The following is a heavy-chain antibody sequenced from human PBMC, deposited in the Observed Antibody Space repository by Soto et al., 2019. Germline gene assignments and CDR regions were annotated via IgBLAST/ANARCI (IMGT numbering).Heavy chain of an antibody. D-gene: IGHD1-26*01. CDR2: IYSGGST. CDR1: GFTVSSNY. V-gene: IGHV3-53*01. CDR3: ARDLGTGPIVGATTAYYGMDV. J-gene: IGHJ6*02. Sequence: GGSLRLSCAASGFTVSSNYMSWVRQAPGKGLEWVSVIYSGGSTYYADSVKGRFTISRDNSKNTLYLQMNSLRAEDTAVYYCARDLGTGPIVGATTAYYGMDVWGQGTTVTVSS.